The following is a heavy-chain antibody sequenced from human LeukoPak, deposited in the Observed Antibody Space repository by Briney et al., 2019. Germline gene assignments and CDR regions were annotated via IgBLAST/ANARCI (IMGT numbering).Heavy chain of an antibody. D-gene: IGHD6-13*01. CDR3: AKSFGPVIAAAGTGAD. J-gene: IGHJ4*02. CDR2: IRNDGSTK. Sequence: GGSLRLSCAASGFTLSSHDMYWVRQAPGKGLEWVAFIRNDGSTKYHSDSVKGRFTVSRDNSKNTLYLQMNSLRAEDTAVYYCAKSFGPVIAAAGTGADWGQGTLVTVSS. CDR1: GFTLSSHD. V-gene: IGHV3-30*02.